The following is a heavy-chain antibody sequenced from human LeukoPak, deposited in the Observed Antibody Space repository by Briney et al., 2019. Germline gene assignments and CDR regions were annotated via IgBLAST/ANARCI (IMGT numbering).Heavy chain of an antibody. CDR3: AKAPQSVPAAILYYYYYMDV. D-gene: IGHD2-2*02. Sequence: GGSLRLSCAASGFTFSSYAMSWVRHAPGKGLEWVSAISGSGGSTYYADSVKGRFTISRDNSKNTLYLQMNSLRAEDTAVYYCAKAPQSVPAAILYYYYYMDVWGKGTTVTVSS. CDR1: GFTFSSYA. V-gene: IGHV3-23*01. J-gene: IGHJ6*03. CDR2: ISGSGGST.